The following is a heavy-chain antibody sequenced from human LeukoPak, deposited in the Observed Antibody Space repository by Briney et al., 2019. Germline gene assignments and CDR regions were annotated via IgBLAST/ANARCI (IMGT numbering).Heavy chain of an antibody. CDR2: ISNNGGYT. J-gene: IGHJ4*02. D-gene: IGHD2-15*01. V-gene: IGHV3-23*01. CDR1: GFTFSSSA. CDR3: AKGRCSGVGCDSFHS. Sequence: QAGGSLRLSCGASGFTFSSSAMSWVRQAPGKGLEWVSAISNNGGYTYYADSVKGRSAISRDDSKNTLYLQMNNLKVEDTVVYYCAKGRCSGVGCDSFHSWGQGALVTVSS.